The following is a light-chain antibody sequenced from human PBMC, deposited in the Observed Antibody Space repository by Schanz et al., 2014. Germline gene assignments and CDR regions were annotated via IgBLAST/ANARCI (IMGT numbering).Light chain of an antibody. CDR2: DAS. Sequence: QSALTQPASVSGSPGQSITISCTGTSSDVGVYNYVSWYQQLPGKAPKLMIYDASNRPSGVSNRFSGSKSGNTASLTVSGLQAEDEADYYCRSYAGSNNFYVFGTGTKLTVL. V-gene: IGLV2-14*03. CDR1: SSDVGVYNY. J-gene: IGLJ1*01. CDR3: RSYAGSNNFYV.